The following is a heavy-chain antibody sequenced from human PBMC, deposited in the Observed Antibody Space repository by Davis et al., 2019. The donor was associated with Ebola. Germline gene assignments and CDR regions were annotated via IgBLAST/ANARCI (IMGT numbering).Heavy chain of an antibody. CDR3: ARDPTAYDSSGYLAPFDY. D-gene: IGHD3-22*01. CDR2: INAAKGNT. Sequence: AASVKVSCKASGYTFSTYAIHWLRQAPGQRLEWMGLINAAKGNTKYSQKFQGRVTMTRDTSAGTAYMELSSLRSEDTAVYYCARDPTAYDSSGYLAPFDYWGQGTLVTVSS. CDR1: GYTFSTYA. V-gene: IGHV1-3*01. J-gene: IGHJ4*02.